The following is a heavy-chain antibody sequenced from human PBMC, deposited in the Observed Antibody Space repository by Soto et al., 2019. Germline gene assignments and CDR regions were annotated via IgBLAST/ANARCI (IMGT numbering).Heavy chain of an antibody. V-gene: IGHV4-30-4*01. J-gene: IGHJ6*02. Sequence: SETLSLTCTVSGGSISSGDYYWSWIRQPPGKGLEWIGYIYYSGSTYYNPSLKSRVTISVDTSKNQFSLKLSSVTAADTAVYYCARAYYSNSLYYYYYYGIDVWGQGTTVTVYS. CDR1: GGSISSGDYY. D-gene: IGHD4-4*01. CDR2: IYYSGST. CDR3: ARAYYSNSLYYYYYYGIDV.